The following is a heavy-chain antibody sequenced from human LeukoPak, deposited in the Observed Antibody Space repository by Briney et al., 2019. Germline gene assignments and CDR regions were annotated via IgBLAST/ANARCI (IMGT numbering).Heavy chain of an antibody. D-gene: IGHD3-10*01. CDR1: GFTVSSNY. J-gene: IGHJ5*02. CDR3: ARDGRGENWFDP. Sequence: PGGSPRLSCAASGFTVSSNYMSWVRQAPGKGLEWVSVIYSGGSTYYADSVKGRFTISRDNSKNTLYLQMNGLRAEDTAVYYCARDGRGENWFDPWGQGTLVTVSS. V-gene: IGHV3-53*01. CDR2: IYSGGST.